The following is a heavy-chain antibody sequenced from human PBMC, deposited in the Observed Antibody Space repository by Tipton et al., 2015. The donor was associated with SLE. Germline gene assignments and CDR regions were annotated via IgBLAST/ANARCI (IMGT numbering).Heavy chain of an antibody. Sequence: TLSLTCTVSGGSISSHYWSWIRQPPGKGLEWIGYIYYSGSTNYNPSLKSRVTISVDTSKNQFSLKLSSVTAADTAVYYCARDGYYDFWSGLYYYYGMDVWGQGTTVTVSS. CDR2: IYYSGST. V-gene: IGHV4-59*11. CDR1: GGSISSHY. J-gene: IGHJ6*02. D-gene: IGHD3-3*01. CDR3: ARDGYYDFWSGLYYYYGMDV.